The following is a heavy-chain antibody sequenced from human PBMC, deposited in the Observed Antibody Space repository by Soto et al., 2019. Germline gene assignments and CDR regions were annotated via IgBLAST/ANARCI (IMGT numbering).Heavy chain of an antibody. CDR3: ARYTGSSPRDYYYGMDV. Sequence: GESLKISCKGSGYSFTSYWIGWVRQMPGKGLEWMEIIYPGDSDTRYSPSFQGQVTISADKSISTAYLQWSSLKASDTAMYYCARYTGSSPRDYYYGMDVWGQGTTVTVSS. J-gene: IGHJ6*02. CDR1: GYSFTSYW. CDR2: IYPGDSDT. V-gene: IGHV5-51*01. D-gene: IGHD6-6*01.